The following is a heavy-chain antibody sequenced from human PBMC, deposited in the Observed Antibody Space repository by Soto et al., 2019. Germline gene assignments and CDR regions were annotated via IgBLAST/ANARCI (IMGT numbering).Heavy chain of an antibody. CDR2: IIPIFGSA. J-gene: IGHJ6*02. Sequence: QGQLVQSGAEMKKPGSSMRVSCKASGATISAYGISWVRQAPGQGLEWMGGIIPIFGSATYAEKFQARVTITADERTNTAYMELSSLRSEDTAIYFCAGTSSGTYYSPRASSGNYAMAVWGQGTTVSVSS. V-gene: IGHV1-69*01. D-gene: IGHD1-26*01. CDR1: GATISAYG. CDR3: AGTSSGTYYSPRASSGNYAMAV.